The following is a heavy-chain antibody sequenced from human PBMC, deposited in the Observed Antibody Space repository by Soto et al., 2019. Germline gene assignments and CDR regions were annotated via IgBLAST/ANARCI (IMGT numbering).Heavy chain of an antibody. D-gene: IGHD2-2*01. CDR3: ARASSTSCRSCMDV. J-gene: IGHJ6*02. V-gene: IGHV1-69*06. CDR1: GGTFSSYA. Sequence: GASVKVSCKASGGTFSSYAISWVRQAPGQGLEWMGGIIPIFGTANYAQKFQGRVTITAEKSTSTAYMELSSLRSEDTAVYYCARASSTSCRSCMDVWGQGNTVTVSS. CDR2: IIPIFGTA.